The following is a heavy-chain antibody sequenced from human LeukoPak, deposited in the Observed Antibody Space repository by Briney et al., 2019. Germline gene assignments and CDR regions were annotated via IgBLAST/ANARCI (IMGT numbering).Heavy chain of an antibody. CDR1: GFTFSSYR. D-gene: IGHD5-12*01. J-gene: IGHJ4*02. V-gene: IGHV3-21*01. CDR2: ILSISSYI. CDR3: ARGTHSGYDFDY. Sequence: PGGSLRLSCAASGFTFSSYRMNWVRQAPGKGVEWFSSILSISSYIYYAHSVTAPFTISRDNAKNSLYLQMNSLRAEDTAVYYCARGTHSGYDFDYWGQGTLVTVSS.